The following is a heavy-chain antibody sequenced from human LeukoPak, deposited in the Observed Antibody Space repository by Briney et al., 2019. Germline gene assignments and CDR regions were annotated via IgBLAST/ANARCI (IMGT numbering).Heavy chain of an antibody. CDR3: AGRRTGVREVQNYFDY. D-gene: IGHD3-10*01. Sequence: PSETLSLTCTVSGGSISSYYWSWIRQPPGKGLEWIGYIYYSGSTNYNPSLKSRVTISVDTSKNQFSLKLSSVTAAVTAVCYCAGRRTGVREVQNYFDYWGQGTLVTVSS. CDR2: IYYSGST. V-gene: IGHV4-59*01. CDR1: GGSISSYY. J-gene: IGHJ4*02.